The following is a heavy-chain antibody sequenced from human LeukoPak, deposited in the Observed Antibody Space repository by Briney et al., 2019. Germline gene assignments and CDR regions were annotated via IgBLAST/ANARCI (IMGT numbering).Heavy chain of an antibody. CDR1: GGSISSSSYN. CDR2: LYYRGTT. V-gene: IGHV4-39*01. J-gene: IGHJ3*02. Sequence: SETLSLTCTVSGGSISSSSYNWAWIRQPPGKGLEWIGSLYYRGTTYYNPSLKSRVTISVDTSKNQFSLKLSSVTAADSAVYYCARHPLIATAGHGAFDIWGQGTVVTVSS. D-gene: IGHD6-13*01. CDR3: ARHPLIATAGHGAFDI.